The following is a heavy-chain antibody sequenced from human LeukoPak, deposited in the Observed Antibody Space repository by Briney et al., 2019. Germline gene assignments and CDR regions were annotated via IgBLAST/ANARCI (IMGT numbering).Heavy chain of an antibody. D-gene: IGHD5-12*01. V-gene: IGHV3-49*04. Sequence: PGRSLRLSCTASGFTFGDYAMSWVRQAPGKRLEWVGFIRSKADGGTTEYAASVKGRFTRARDDSKSIASMQMNSLKAEDTAVYYCTRDSGHVLFPYFALGAGGTRVPVS. CDR1: GFTFGDYA. CDR2: IRSKADGGTT. J-gene: IGHJ4*02. CDR3: TRDSGHVLFPYFAL.